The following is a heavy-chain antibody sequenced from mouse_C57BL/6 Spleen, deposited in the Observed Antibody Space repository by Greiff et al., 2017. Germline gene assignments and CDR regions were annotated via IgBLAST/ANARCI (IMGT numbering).Heavy chain of an antibody. CDR2: ISSGGSYT. V-gene: IGHV5-6*01. CDR1: GFTFSSYG. CDR3: ARQGDGYDGDGAMDY. Sequence: EVKLVESGGDLVKPGGSLKLSCAASGFTFSSYGMSWVRQTPDKRLEWVATISSGGSYTYYPDSVKGRFTISRDKAKNTLYLQMSSLKSEDTAMYYCARQGDGYDGDGAMDYWGQGTSVTVSS. J-gene: IGHJ4*01. D-gene: IGHD2-2*01.